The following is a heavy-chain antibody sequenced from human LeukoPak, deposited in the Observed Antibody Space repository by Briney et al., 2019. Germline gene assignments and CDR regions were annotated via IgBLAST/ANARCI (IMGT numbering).Heavy chain of an antibody. CDR3: ARDRGYDSSGYYSHYFDY. Sequence: SVTVSCKASGGTFSSYAISWERQAPGQGLEWMGGIIPIFGTANYAQKFQGRVTITADESTSTAYMELSSLRSEDTAVYYCARDRGYDSSGYYSHYFDYWGQGTLVTVSS. CDR2: IIPIFGTA. V-gene: IGHV1-69*01. CDR1: GGTFSSYA. J-gene: IGHJ4*02. D-gene: IGHD3-22*01.